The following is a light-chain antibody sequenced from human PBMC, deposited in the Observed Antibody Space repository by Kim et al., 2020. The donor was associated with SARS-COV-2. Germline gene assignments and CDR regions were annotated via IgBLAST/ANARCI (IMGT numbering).Light chain of an antibody. CDR1: RSKSRSNT. CDR2: TDD. CDR3: ATWDDSLDVWM. Sequence: GQRVNMSVYGSRSKSRSNTVSWEQQLPGTAPKLSIETDDRRPSGVSDRVSCSKSGTSAYLAISAIRSEDEAEYYCATWDDSLDVWMFGGGTQLTVL. V-gene: IGLV1-44*01. J-gene: IGLJ3*02.